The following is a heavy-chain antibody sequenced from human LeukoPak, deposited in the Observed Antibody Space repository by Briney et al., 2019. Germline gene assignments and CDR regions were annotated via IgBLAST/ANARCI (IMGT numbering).Heavy chain of an antibody. CDR2: IGIDSGNT. D-gene: IGHD1-1*01. Sequence: GGSLRLSCAASGFTFTDYSMNWVRQAPGNGLEWISYIGIDSGNTKYADSVKGRFTISADKAKSSLYLQMHSLRVEDTAVYYCARDHNYAFDNWGQGTLVTVSS. J-gene: IGHJ4*02. CDR1: GFTFTDYS. V-gene: IGHV3-48*01. CDR3: ARDHNYAFDN.